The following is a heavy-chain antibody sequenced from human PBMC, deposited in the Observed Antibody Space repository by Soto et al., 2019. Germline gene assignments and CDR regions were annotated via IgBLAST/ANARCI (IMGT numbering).Heavy chain of an antibody. CDR3: ARDGFYAGSGRYSYGYSPPRYSAMDV. J-gene: IGHJ6*02. V-gene: IGHV1-18*01. CDR1: GYTFINYG. Sequence: QVQLVQSGTEVKKPGASVKVSCKTSGYTFINYGISWVRQPPGQGPELMGWISPYNDDTKYAHNVQGKVIMTTDTATRTAYMEMRSMRSEDTAIYYCARDGFYAGSGRYSYGYSPPRYSAMDVWGQGTTVTVSS. CDR2: ISPYNDDT. D-gene: IGHD5-18*01.